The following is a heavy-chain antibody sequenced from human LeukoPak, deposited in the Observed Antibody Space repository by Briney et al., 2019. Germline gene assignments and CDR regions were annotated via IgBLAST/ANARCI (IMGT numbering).Heavy chain of an antibody. J-gene: IGHJ5*02. Sequence: KSGGSLRLSCAASGFTFSSYSMNWIRQPPGKGLEWIGEINHSGSTNYNPSLKSRVTISVDTSKKQFSLKLSSVTAADTAVYYCARGRLLMWFDPWGQGTLVTVSS. CDR2: INHSGST. CDR1: GFTFSSYS. V-gene: IGHV4-34*01. D-gene: IGHD3-16*01. CDR3: ARGRLLMWFDP.